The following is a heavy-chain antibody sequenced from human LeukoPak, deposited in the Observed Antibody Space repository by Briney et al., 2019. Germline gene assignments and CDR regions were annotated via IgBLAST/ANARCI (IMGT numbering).Heavy chain of an antibody. J-gene: IGHJ3*02. D-gene: IGHD5-12*01. Sequence: GGSLRLSCAASGFAVSSNYISWVRQAPGKGLEWVSIIYSDGGTFHADSVKGRFTMSRDNSKNTLDLQMNSLRAEDTAVYFCARDRHRYRGINGDGDAFDIWGQRTMVTVSS. V-gene: IGHV3-53*01. CDR2: IYSDGGT. CDR1: GFAVSSNY. CDR3: ARDRHRYRGINGDGDAFDI.